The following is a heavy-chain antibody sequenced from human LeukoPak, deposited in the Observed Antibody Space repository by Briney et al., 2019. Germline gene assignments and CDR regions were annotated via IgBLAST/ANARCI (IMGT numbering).Heavy chain of an antibody. CDR2: IYYSGST. J-gene: IGHJ4*02. CDR3: ARANYFDY. V-gene: IGHV4-59*01. Sequence: SETLSLTCTVSGGSISRYYWSWFRQPPGKGLEWIGSIYYSGSTNYNPSLKSRVTISVETSKNQFSLQLNSVTAADTAVYYCARANYFDYWGQGTLVTVSS. CDR1: GGSISRYY.